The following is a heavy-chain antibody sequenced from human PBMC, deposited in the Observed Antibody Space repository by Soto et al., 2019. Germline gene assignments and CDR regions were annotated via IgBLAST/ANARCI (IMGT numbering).Heavy chain of an antibody. CDR2: IYYSGST. J-gene: IGHJ3*02. CDR1: GGSISSSSYY. CDR3: ARPRHSYGRGYDAFDI. D-gene: IGHD5-18*01. Sequence: LSLTCTVSGGSISSSSYYWGWIRQPPGKGLEWIGSIYYSGSTYYNPSLKSRVTISVDTSKNQFSLKLSSVTAADTAVYYCARPRHSYGRGYDAFDIWGQGTMVTVSS. V-gene: IGHV4-39*01.